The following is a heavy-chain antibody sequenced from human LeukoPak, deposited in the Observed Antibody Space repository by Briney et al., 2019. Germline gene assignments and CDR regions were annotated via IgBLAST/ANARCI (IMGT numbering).Heavy chain of an antibody. Sequence: GASVKVSCKVSGYTLTELSMHWVRQAPGKGLEWMGGFDPEDGETIYAQKFQGRVTMTEDTSTDTAYMELSSLRSEDTAVYYCASQSSSWFRLDYWGQGTLVTVSS. CDR3: ASQSSSWFRLDY. D-gene: IGHD6-13*01. CDR1: GYTLTELS. CDR2: FDPEDGET. V-gene: IGHV1-24*01. J-gene: IGHJ4*02.